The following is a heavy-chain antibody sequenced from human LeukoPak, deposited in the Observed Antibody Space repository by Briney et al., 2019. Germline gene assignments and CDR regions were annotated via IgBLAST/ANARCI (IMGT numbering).Heavy chain of an antibody. V-gene: IGHV3-15*01. Sequence: GGSLRLSCAASGFTFSNAWMSWVRQAPGKGLEWVGRIRSKAGGGTTDYSAPVRGRFTIARADSKNTLYLQMNSLKTEDTAVYYCTTGSPSDSSGWYVNYWGQATLVSVSS. CDR3: TTGSPSDSSGWYVNY. CDR1: GFTFSNAW. D-gene: IGHD6-19*01. CDR2: IRSKAGGGTT. J-gene: IGHJ4*02.